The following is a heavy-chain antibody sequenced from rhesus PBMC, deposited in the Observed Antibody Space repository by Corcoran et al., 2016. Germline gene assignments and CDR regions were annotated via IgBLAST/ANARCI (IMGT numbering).Heavy chain of an antibody. CDR2: ISGNRGNT. J-gene: IGHJ5-2*02. Sequence: QVQLQESGPGLVKPSETLSLTCAVSDGSISGSYWWSWIRQPPGTGLEWIGYISGNRGNTHYNPSLKSRVTISTDTAKNQFSLKLNSVTAADTAVYYCVRHQDGSGSYFYVMDAWGRGVLVTVSS. V-gene: IGHV4-65*01. D-gene: IGHD3-16*01. CDR1: DGSISGSYW. CDR3: VRHQDGSGSYFYVMDA.